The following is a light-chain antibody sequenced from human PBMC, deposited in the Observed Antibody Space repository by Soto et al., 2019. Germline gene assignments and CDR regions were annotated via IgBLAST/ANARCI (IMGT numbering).Light chain of an antibody. J-gene: IGKJ1*01. CDR2: DAS. CDR1: QSISSS. V-gene: IGKV3-15*01. CDR3: LQYNNWPRT. Sequence: EIVMTQSPVTLSVSPGERATLSCRASQSISSSFAWFQQKAGQPPRLLIFDASNRANGVPARFSGSGSGTEFTLTVSSLQSEDFAVYYCLQYNNWPRTFGHGTKVEIK.